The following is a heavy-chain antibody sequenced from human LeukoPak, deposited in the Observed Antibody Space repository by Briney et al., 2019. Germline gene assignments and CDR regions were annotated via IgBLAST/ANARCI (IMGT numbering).Heavy chain of an antibody. D-gene: IGHD5-24*01. V-gene: IGHV4-61*08. CDR2: IYYSGST. CDR1: GGSISSGGYY. J-gene: IGHJ6*02. Sequence: PSQTLSLTCAVSGGSISSGGYYWSWIRQPPGKGLEWIGYIYYSGSTNYNPSLKSRVTISVDTSKNQLSLKLSSVTATDTAVYYCARQWGGGYNTGRYYYYGMDVWGQGTTVTVSS. CDR3: ARQWGGGYNTGRYYYYGMDV.